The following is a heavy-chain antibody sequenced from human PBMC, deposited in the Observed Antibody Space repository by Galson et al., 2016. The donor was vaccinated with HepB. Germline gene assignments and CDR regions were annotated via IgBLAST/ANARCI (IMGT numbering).Heavy chain of an antibody. CDR3: AKVGDSSWSDS. J-gene: IGHJ5*01. CDR2: LIATSGRT. D-gene: IGHD6-13*01. Sequence: SLRLSCATSGFSFNNIAMSWVRQAPGKGLEWVSALIATSGRTYYADSVKDRFTISRDISKNTLSLHMTSLRVEDTAVYYCAKVGDSSWSDSWGQGTLVTVST. V-gene: IGHV3-23*01. CDR1: GFSFNNIA.